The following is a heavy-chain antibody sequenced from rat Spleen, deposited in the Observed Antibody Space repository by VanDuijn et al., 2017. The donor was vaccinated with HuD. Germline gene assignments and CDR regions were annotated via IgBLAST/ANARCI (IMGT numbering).Heavy chain of an antibody. CDR1: GFNFNDHW. J-gene: IGHJ2*01. CDR2: INKDSSII. V-gene: IGHV4-2*01. CDR3: AREEFGVRD. Sequence: EVKLVESGGGLAQPGRSLKLSCAASGFNFNDHWMGWVRQAPGKGLEWIGEINKDSSIIKYTPSLKDKFTISRDNAQNILYLQMSKLGTEDTAIYYCAREEFGVRDWGQGVMVTVSS. D-gene: IGHD4-3*01.